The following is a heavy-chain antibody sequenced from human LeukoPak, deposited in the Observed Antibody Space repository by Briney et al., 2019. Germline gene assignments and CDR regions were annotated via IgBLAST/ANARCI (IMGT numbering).Heavy chain of an antibody. J-gene: IGHJ3*01. D-gene: IGHD3-22*01. Sequence: ASVKVSCKATGGTFTSYGICWVRQAPGQGLEWMGRISAYNGNTNYAQNLQDRVTMTTDTSTSTTYMELRSLRSDDTAVYYCGRVSGSAYHTFDLWGQGTMVTVSS. CDR1: GGTFTSYG. V-gene: IGHV1-18*04. CDR3: GRVSGSAYHTFDL. CDR2: ISAYNGNT.